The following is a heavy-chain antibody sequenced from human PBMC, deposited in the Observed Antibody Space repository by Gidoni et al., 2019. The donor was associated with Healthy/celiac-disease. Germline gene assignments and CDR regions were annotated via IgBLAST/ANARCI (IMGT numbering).Heavy chain of an antibody. D-gene: IGHD5-12*01. CDR2: MNPNSGNT. J-gene: IGHJ6*02. CDR1: GYTCTSYD. V-gene: IGHV1-8*01. CDR3: ARDPWLGMDV. Sequence: QVQLVQSGAEVKKPGDSGQVSCKASGYTCTSYDINWVRQATGQGLEWMGWMNPNSGNTGYAQKFQGRVTMTRNTSISTAYMELSSLRSEDTSVYYCARDPWLGMDVWGQGTTVTVSS.